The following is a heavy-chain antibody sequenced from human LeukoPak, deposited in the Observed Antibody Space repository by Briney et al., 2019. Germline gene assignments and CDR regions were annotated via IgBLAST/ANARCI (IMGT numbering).Heavy chain of an antibody. V-gene: IGHV3-23*01. CDR2: ISGSGGST. D-gene: IGHD2-15*01. Sequence: QPGRSLRLSCAASGFTFSSYAMSWVRQAPGKGLEWVSAISGSGGSTYYADSVKGRFTISRDNSKNTLYLQMNSLRAEDTAVYYCARTQEGCSGGSCYRYFDYWGQGTLVTVSS. CDR3: ARTQEGCSGGSCYRYFDY. CDR1: GFTFSSYA. J-gene: IGHJ4*02.